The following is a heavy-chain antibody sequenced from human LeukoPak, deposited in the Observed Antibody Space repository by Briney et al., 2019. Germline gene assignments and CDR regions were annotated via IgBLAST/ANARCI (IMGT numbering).Heavy chain of an antibody. D-gene: IGHD6-13*01. CDR2: IRSKAYGGTT. Sequence: GRSLRLSCTASGFTFGDYAMSWVRQAPGKGLEWVGFIRSKAYGGTTGYAASVKGRFTISRDDSKSIAYLQMNSLKTEDTAVYYCRFSSSWYGAYFDYWGQGTLVTVSS. J-gene: IGHJ4*02. V-gene: IGHV3-49*04. CDR1: GFTFGDYA. CDR3: RFSSSWYGAYFDY.